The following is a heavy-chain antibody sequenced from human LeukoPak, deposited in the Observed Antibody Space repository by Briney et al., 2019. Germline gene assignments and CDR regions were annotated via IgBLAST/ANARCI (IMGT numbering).Heavy chain of an antibody. D-gene: IGHD2-21*02. CDR2: ISAYNGNT. CDR3: ARAYCGGDCYSGMLGY. V-gene: IGHV1-18*01. Sequence: GASVKVSCKASGYTFTSYGISWVRQAPGQGLEWMGWISAYNGNTNYAQKLQGRVTMTTDTSTSTAYMELRSLGSDDTAVYYCARAYCGGDCYSGMLGYWGQGTLVTVSS. CDR1: GYTFTSYG. J-gene: IGHJ4*02.